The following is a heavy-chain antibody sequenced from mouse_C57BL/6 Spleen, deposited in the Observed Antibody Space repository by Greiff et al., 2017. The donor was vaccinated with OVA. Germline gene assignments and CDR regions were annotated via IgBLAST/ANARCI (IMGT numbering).Heavy chain of an antibody. V-gene: IGHV3-6*01. CDR2: ISYDGSN. CDR1: GYSITSGYY. J-gene: IGHJ4*01. CDR3: ARGPGMDY. D-gene: IGHD3-2*02. Sequence: ESGPGLVKPSQSLSLTCSVTGYSITSGYYWNWIRQFPGNKLEWMGYISYDGSNNYNPSLKNRISITRDTSKNQFFLKLKSVTTEDTATYYCARGPGMDYWGQGTSVTVSS.